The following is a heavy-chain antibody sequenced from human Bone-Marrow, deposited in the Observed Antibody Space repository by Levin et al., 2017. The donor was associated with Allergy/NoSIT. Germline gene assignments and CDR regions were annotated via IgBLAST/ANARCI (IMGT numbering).Heavy chain of an antibody. CDR3: VRDRSGNYFWF. CDR2: IWYDGSNE. V-gene: IGHV3-33*08. CDR1: GFTFSAYA. J-gene: IGHJ4*02. Sequence: PGGSLRLSCAASGFTFSAYAMSWVRQGPGKGLEWVASIWYDGSNEYYADSVKGRFTISRDNSKNTLYLQMSSLRADDTAMYYCVRDRSGNYFWFWGQGTLVTVSS. D-gene: IGHD3-16*01.